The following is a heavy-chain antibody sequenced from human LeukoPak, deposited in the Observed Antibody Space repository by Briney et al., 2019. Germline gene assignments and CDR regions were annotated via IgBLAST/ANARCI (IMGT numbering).Heavy chain of an antibody. V-gene: IGHV1-2*02. D-gene: IGHD6-13*01. J-gene: IGHJ6*03. Sequence: GGSVKVSCKASGYTFTGYYMHWVRQAPGQGLEWMGWINPKSGGTNYAQKFQGRVTMTRDTSISTAYMELSRLRSDDTAVYYCARVDCFSSSWRRDCYYMDVWGKGTTVTVSS. CDR2: INPKSGGT. CDR3: ARVDCFSSSWRRDCYYMDV. CDR1: GYTFTGYY.